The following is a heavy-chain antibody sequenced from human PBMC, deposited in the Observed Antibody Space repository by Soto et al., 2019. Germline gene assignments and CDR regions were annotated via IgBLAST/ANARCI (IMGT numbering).Heavy chain of an antibody. J-gene: IGHJ6*02. CDR3: AKPSQGALLYYGMDV. CDR2: ISGSGGST. Sequence: PGGSLRLSCAASEFTFSSYAMSWVRQAPGKGLEWVSGISGSGGSTYYADSVKGRFTISRDNSKNMLYLQMNSLRAEDAAVYYCAKPSQGALLYYGMDVWGQGTTV. CDR1: EFTFSSYA. V-gene: IGHV3-23*01.